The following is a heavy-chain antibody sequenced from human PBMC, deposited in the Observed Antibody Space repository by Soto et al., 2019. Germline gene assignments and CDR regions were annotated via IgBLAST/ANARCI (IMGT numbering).Heavy chain of an antibody. D-gene: IGHD1-1*01. CDR1: GFTFSRYS. Sequence: GGSLRLSCAASGFTFSRYSLNWVRQAPWKGLEWVSYISSSSSTIYYADCVKGRFTISRDNAKNSLYLQMNSLRDEDTAVYYCARDGIWRQLRYFDYWGQGTMVPFSS. J-gene: IGHJ4*02. CDR3: ARDGIWRQLRYFDY. V-gene: IGHV3-48*02. CDR2: ISSSSSTI.